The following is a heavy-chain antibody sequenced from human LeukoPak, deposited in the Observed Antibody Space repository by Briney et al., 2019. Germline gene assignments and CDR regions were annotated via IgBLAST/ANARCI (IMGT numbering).Heavy chain of an antibody. CDR3: ARGEPLDAFDI. CDR1: GYTFTSYY. D-gene: IGHD1-26*01. Sequence: ASVKVSCKASGYTFTSYYMHWVRQAPGQGLEWMGIINPSGGSTSYAQKFQGRVAMTRDTSTSPVYMELSSLRSEDTAVYYCARGEPLDAFDIWGQGTMVTVSS. V-gene: IGHV1-46*01. CDR2: INPSGGST. J-gene: IGHJ3*02.